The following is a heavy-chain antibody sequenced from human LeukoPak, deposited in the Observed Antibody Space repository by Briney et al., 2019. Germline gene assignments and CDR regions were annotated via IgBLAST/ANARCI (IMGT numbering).Heavy chain of an antibody. Sequence: ASVKVSCKASGCTFTSYAMNWVRQAPGQGLEWMGWIDTNTGNPTYAQGFTGRFVFSLDTSVSTAYLQISSLKAEDTAVYYCARVASAAGIALDYWGQGTLVTVSS. CDR1: GCTFTSYA. D-gene: IGHD6-13*01. CDR3: ARVASAAGIALDY. CDR2: IDTNTGNP. V-gene: IGHV7-4-1*02. J-gene: IGHJ4*02.